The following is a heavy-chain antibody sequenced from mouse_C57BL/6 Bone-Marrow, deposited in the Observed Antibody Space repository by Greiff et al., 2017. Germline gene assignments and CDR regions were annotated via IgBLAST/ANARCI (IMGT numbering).Heavy chain of an antibody. CDR2: ISSGGSYT. J-gene: IGHJ3*01. V-gene: IGHV5-6*01. Sequence: EVQLQESGGDLVKPGGSLKLSCAASGFTFSSYGMSWVRQTPDKRLEWVATISSGGSYTYYPDSVKGRFTISRDNAKSTLYLQMSSLKSEDTAMYYCARQGRTGFAYWGQGTLVTVSA. CDR1: GFTFSSYG. CDR3: ARQGRTGFAY.